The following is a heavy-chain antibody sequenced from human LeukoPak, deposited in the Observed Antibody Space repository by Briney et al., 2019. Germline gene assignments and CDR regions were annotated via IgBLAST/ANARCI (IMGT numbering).Heavy chain of an antibody. D-gene: IGHD1-26*01. CDR3: ARDLFLGAADEADY. CDR1: GFTFSSYA. J-gene: IGHJ4*02. Sequence: GRSLRLSCAASGFTFSSYAMRWVRQAPGKGLEWVAVISYDGSNKYYADSVKGRFTISRDNSKNTLYLQMNSLRAEDTAVYYCARDLFLGAADEADYWGQGTLVTVSS. CDR2: ISYDGSNK. V-gene: IGHV3-30-3*01.